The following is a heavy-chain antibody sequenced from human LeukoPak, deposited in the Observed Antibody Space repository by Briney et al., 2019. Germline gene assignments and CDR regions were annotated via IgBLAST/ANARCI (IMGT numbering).Heavy chain of an antibody. CDR2: ISGSGGST. V-gene: IGHV3-23*01. J-gene: IGHJ4*02. CDR1: GFTFSSYA. CDR3: AKDRVGAILGDIDY. D-gene: IGHD1-26*01. Sequence: GGSLRLSCAASGFTFSSYAMSGVRQAPGKGLEWVSAISGSGGSTYYADSVKGRFTISRDNSKNTLYLQMNSLRAEDTAVYYCAKDRVGAILGDIDYWGQGTLVTVSS.